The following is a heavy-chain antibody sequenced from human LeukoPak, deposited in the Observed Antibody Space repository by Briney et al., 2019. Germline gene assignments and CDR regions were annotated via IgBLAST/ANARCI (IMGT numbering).Heavy chain of an antibody. D-gene: IGHD6-19*01. Sequence: GGSLRLSCAASGFTFDDYAMHWVRQAPGKGLEWVSGISWNSGSIGYADSVKGRFTISRDNAKNSLYLQMNSLRAEDTALYYSAQDSYSSGYIDYWGQGTLVTVSS. J-gene: IGHJ4*02. CDR3: AQDSYSSGYIDY. V-gene: IGHV3-9*01. CDR1: GFTFDDYA. CDR2: ISWNSGSI.